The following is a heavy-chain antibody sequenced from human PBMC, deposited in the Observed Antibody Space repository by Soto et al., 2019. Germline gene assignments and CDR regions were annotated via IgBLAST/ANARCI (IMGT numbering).Heavy chain of an antibody. CDR3: AKFFGSRIYYPGDYYYYVVAV. J-gene: IGHJ6*02. V-gene: IGHV3-23*01. CDR2: ITSSGGNT. D-gene: IGHD3-10*01. CDR1: GFTFSSCA. Sequence: TGGSLRLYCAASGFTFSSCAMTWVRQAPGKGLEWVSGITSSGGNTHYADSVKGRFTISRDTSKNTLYLQMNSLRAEDTALFFCAKFFGSRIYYPGDYYYYVVAVWGQGTTVTVSS.